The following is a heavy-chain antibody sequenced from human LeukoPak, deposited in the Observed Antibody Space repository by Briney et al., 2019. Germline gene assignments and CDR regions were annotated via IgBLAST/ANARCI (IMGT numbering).Heavy chain of an antibody. CDR1: GYSFSSYW. Sequence: GESLKISRKGSGYSFSSYWDGWVRQMPGKGLEWMGIIYPGDSDTRYSPSFQGQVTISADKSVSTAYLEWSSVKASDTAMYYCARRRSGGSCRDAFDIWGQGTMVTVSS. CDR2: IYPGDSDT. CDR3: ARRRSGGSCRDAFDI. V-gene: IGHV5-51*01. J-gene: IGHJ3*02. D-gene: IGHD2-15*01.